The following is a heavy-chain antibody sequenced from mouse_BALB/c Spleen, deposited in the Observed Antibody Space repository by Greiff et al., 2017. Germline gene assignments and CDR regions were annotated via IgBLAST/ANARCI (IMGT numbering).Heavy chain of an antibody. Sequence: VQLKESGAELVRPGALVKLSCKASGFNIKDYYMHWVKQRPEQGLEWIGWIDPENGNTIYDPKFQGKASITADTSSNTAYLQLSSLTSEDTAVYYCARSRGYGFDYWGQGTTLTVSS. D-gene: IGHD2-2*01. V-gene: IGHV14-1*02. CDR2: IDPENGNT. J-gene: IGHJ2*01. CDR3: ARSRGYGFDY. CDR1: GFNIKDYY.